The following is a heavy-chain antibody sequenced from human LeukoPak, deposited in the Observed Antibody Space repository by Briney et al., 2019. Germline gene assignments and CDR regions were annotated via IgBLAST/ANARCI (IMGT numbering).Heavy chain of an antibody. D-gene: IGHD3-10*01. V-gene: IGHV4-61*09. CDR3: AREGTYGSGSYYINFDY. CDR1: GGSISSGSYC. J-gene: IGHJ4*02. Sequence: SETLSLTCTVSGGSISSGSYCWSWIRQPAGKGLEWIGHIHISGSTNYNPSLKSRVTISVDTSKNQFSLKLSSVTAADTAVYYCAREGTYGSGSYYINFDYWGQGTLVTVSS. CDR2: IHISGST.